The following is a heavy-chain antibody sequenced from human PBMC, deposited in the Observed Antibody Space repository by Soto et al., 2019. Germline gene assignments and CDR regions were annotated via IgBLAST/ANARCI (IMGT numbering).Heavy chain of an antibody. J-gene: IGHJ4*02. Sequence: SETLSLTCTVSGGSISSSSYYWGWIRQPPGKGLEWIGSIYYSGSTYYNPSLKSRVTISVDTSKNQFSLKLSSVTAADTAVYYCARLGRDTAMVRYYFDYWGQGTLVTVSS. CDR3: ARLGRDTAMVRYYFDY. CDR1: GGSISSSSYY. CDR2: IYYSGST. V-gene: IGHV4-39*01. D-gene: IGHD5-18*01.